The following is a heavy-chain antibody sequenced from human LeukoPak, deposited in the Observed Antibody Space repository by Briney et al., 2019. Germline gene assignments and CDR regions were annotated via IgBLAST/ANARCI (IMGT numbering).Heavy chain of an antibody. CDR3: AKDHPIVLVPAAPWFDP. D-gene: IGHD2-2*01. CDR2: ISYDGSNK. Sequence: GGSLRLSCAASGFTFSSYGMHGVRQAPGKGLEWGAVISYDGSNKYYADSVKGRFTISRDNSKNTLYLQMNSLRAEDTAVYYCAKDHPIVLVPAAPWFDPWGQGTLVTVSS. V-gene: IGHV3-30*18. CDR1: GFTFSSYG. J-gene: IGHJ5*02.